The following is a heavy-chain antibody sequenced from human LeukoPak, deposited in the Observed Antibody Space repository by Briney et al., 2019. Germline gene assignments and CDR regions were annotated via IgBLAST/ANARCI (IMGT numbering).Heavy chain of an antibody. J-gene: IGHJ3*02. CDR2: INWNGGST. CDR3: ARVHQGGGSCYSICAVGAFDI. Sequence: PGXXXXLSCAASGFTFDDYGMSWVRQAPGKGLEWVSGINWNGGSTVYADSVKGRFTISRDNAKNSLYLQMNSLRAEDTALYYCARVHQGGGSCYSICAVGAFDIWGQGTMVTVSS. CDR1: GFTFDDYG. V-gene: IGHV3-20*04. D-gene: IGHD2-15*01.